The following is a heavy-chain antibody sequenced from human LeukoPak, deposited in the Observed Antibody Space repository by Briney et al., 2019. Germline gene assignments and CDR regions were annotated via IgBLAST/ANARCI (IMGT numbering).Heavy chain of an antibody. J-gene: IGHJ4*02. CDR2: IRYGGSNK. Sequence: PGGSLRLSCAASGFTFSSYGMHWVRQAPGKGLEWEAFIRYGGSNKYYADSVKGRFTISRDNSKNTLYLQMNSLRAEDTAVYYCAKDMRSSGWYFLAPYFDYWGQGTLVTVSS. D-gene: IGHD6-19*01. V-gene: IGHV3-30*02. CDR1: GFTFSSYG. CDR3: AKDMRSSGWYFLAPYFDY.